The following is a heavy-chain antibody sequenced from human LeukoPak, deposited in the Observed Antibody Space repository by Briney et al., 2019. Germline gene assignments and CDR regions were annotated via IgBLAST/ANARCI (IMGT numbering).Heavy chain of an antibody. J-gene: IGHJ4*02. CDR2: ISYDGSNK. V-gene: IGHV3-30*03. CDR3: TTGWIRTLFDY. D-gene: IGHD2-2*03. Sequence: PGRSLRLSCAASGFTFSSYGMHWVRQAPGKGLEWVAVISYDGSNKYYADSVKGRFTISRDNSKNTLYLQMNSLRAEDTAVYYCTTGWIRTLFDYWGQGTLVTVSS. CDR1: GFTFSSYG.